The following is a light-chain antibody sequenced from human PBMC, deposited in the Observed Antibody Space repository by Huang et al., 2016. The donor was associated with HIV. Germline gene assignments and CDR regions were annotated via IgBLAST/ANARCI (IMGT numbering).Light chain of an antibody. CDR1: QAVSSNY. V-gene: IGKV3-20*01. CDR2: GAS. J-gene: IGKJ1*01. CDR3: QQYAHSPGT. Sequence: EIVLTQSPGTLSLSPGERATLSCRASQAVSSNYLAWYQQKPGQAPRLLIYGASSRATGIPDRFSGSGAGTDFSLTISRLEPEDFAIYYCQQYAHSPGTFGQGTEVEIK.